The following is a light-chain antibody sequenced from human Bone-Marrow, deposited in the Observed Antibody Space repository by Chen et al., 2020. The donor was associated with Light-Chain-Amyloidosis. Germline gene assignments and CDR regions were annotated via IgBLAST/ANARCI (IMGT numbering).Light chain of an antibody. V-gene: IGKV3-20*01. Sequence: EIVLTQSPDTLSLSPGERATLSCRANQSVRSNYLAWYKQKPGQAPRLLMYGASSRATGIPDRFRGSGSGTDFTLTISRLEPEDFVLYYCQQYGSSPWTFGQGTKVEIK. CDR1: QSVRSNY. CDR3: QQYGSSPWT. J-gene: IGKJ1*01. CDR2: GAS.